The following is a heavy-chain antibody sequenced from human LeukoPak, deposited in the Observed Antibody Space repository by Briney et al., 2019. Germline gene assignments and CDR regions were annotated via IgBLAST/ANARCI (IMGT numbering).Heavy chain of an antibody. J-gene: IGHJ4*02. V-gene: IGHV3-30*18. Sequence: AGGSLRLSRAASGFTFSSYGMHWVRQAPGKGLDWVAVISYGGTNKYYADSVKGRFTISRDNSKNTLLLQINSLRAEDSAIYYCAKDLTGYSSSWPAYWGQGTLVTVSS. CDR1: GFTFSSYG. CDR3: AKDLTGYSSSWPAY. D-gene: IGHD6-13*01. CDR2: ISYGGTNK.